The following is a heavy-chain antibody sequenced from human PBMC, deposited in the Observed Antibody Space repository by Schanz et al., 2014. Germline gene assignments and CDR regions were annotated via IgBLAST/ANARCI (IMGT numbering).Heavy chain of an antibody. Sequence: QVQLVQSGAEVKKPGASMKVSCKASGYTFTTYYMLWVRQAPGQGLEWMGRIISILGIPNYAQKLQGRVTLTTDTSANTAYMELRSLRSDDTAHYYCVRVPSRDVSFDLWGQGTLVTVSS. J-gene: IGHJ5*02. V-gene: IGHV1-46*01. D-gene: IGHD3-16*01. CDR2: IISILGIP. CDR3: VRVPSRDVSFDL. CDR1: GYTFTTYY.